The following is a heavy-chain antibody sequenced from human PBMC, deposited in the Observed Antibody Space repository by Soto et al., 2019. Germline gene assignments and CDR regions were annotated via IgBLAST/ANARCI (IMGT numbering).Heavy chain of an antibody. Sequence: EVQLVESGGGLVQPGGSLRLSCAASGFTFSSYWMHWVRQAPGKGLVWVSRINSDGSSTRFADSVKGRFTISRDNAKNTLYLQMNSLRAEDTAVYYCARDLGSYSDSSGYYPYGYGMDVWGQGTTVTVS. V-gene: IGHV3-74*01. CDR2: INSDGSST. CDR1: GFTFSSYW. D-gene: IGHD3-22*01. CDR3: ARDLGSYSDSSGYYPYGYGMDV. J-gene: IGHJ6*02.